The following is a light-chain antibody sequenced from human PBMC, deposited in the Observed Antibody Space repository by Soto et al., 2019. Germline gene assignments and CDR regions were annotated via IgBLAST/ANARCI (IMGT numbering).Light chain of an antibody. J-gene: IGKJ1*01. V-gene: IGKV1-5*03. CDR3: QHYNSYSEA. CDR2: KAS. CDR1: QSIRRW. Sequence: DIQMTQSPSTLSASVGDRVTITCRASQSIRRWLAWYQQKPGKAPKLLIYKASTLETGVPGRFSGSGSGTEFTLTISSLQPDDFATYYCQHYNSYSEAFGQGTKVDIK.